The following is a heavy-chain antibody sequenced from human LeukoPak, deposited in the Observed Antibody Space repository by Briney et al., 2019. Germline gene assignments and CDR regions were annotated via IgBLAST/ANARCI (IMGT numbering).Heavy chain of an antibody. CDR3: ARGIDDFWSGYSLPYYFDY. D-gene: IGHD3-3*01. J-gene: IGHJ4*02. CDR2: INPNSGGT. CDR1: GYTFRNYY. V-gene: IGHV1-2*02. Sequence: GASVKVSCKASGYTFRNYYINWVRQAPGQGLEWMGWINPNSGGTNYAQKFQGRVTMTRDTSISTAYMELSRLRSDDTAVYFCARGIDDFWSGYSLPYYFDYWGQGTLVTVSS.